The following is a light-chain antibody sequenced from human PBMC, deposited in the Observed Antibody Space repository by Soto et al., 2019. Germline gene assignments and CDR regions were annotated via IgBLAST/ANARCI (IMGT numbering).Light chain of an antibody. CDR1: QSVSSTY. CDR3: QQYAGSPLA. Sequence: EIVLTQSPGTLSLSPGERATLSCRASQSVSSTYLAWYQQRPGQAPRLLIYGASSRATGIPDRFNGSGSGTDFTLTISRLEPEDFAVYYCQQYAGSPLAFGGGTKVEIK. CDR2: GAS. J-gene: IGKJ4*01. V-gene: IGKV3-20*01.